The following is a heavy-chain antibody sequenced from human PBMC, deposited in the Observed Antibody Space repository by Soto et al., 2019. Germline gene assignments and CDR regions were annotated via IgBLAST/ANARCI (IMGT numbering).Heavy chain of an antibody. CDR1: GGSISSSNW. Sequence: SETLSLTCAVSGGSISSSNWWSWVRQPPGKGLEWIGEMYHSGSINYNPSLKSRVTISVDKSKNQFSLRLSSVTAADTAVYYCARVAVAGTYFDYWGQGTLVTVSS. CDR3: ARVAVAGTYFDY. D-gene: IGHD6-19*01. J-gene: IGHJ4*02. V-gene: IGHV4-4*02. CDR2: MYHSGSI.